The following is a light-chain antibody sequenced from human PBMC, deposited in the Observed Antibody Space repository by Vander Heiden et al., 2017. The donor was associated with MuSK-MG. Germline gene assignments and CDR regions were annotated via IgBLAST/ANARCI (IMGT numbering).Light chain of an antibody. CDR2: GAS. CDR3: QQYGSSPLT. V-gene: IGKV3-20*01. J-gene: IGKJ4*01. Sequence: VLTQSPGTLSLSPGERATLSCRASQSVSKLAWYQQKLGQAPRLLIYGASTRATGVADRFSGSGSGTDFTLTISRLEPEDFAVYYCQQYGSSPLTFGGGTKVEIK. CDR1: QSVSK.